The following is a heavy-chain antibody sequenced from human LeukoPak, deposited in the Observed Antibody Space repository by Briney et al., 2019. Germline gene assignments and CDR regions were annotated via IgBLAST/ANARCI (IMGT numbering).Heavy chain of an antibody. CDR1: GDTFTSYD. CDR2: ISPYNGNT. V-gene: IGHV1-18*01. J-gene: IGHJ4*02. CDR3: ARGAFGDYGFVDY. D-gene: IGHD4-17*01. Sequence: ASVMVSCKAAGDTFTSYDIYRVRRAPGQWLEWMGWISPYNGNTNSVQNVHGRVTMTTDTSTSTVYMELRSLRSDDTAVYYCARGAFGDYGFVDYWGQGTLVTVSS.